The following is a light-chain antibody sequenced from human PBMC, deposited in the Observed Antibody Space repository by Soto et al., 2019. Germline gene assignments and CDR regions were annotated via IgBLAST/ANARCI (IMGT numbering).Light chain of an antibody. CDR1: SSDVGAFDY. V-gene: IGLV2-14*03. CDR3: SSFTPGYTLV. CDR2: NVS. Sequence: QSALTQPASVSGSPGQSIIISCTGTSSDVGAFDYVSWYQQHPGKAPKLMIHNVSHRPSGVSNRFSGSKSGNTASLTISGLQAEDEADYSCSSFTPGYTLVFGGGTKLTVL. J-gene: IGLJ2*01.